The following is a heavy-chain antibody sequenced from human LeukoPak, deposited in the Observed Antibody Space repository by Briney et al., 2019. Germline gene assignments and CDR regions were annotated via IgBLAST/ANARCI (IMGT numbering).Heavy chain of an antibody. Sequence: GGSLRLSCAASGFTFNNYGMTWFRQVPGKGLEWVSTINDRGKNTHYPDSVKGRFTISRDNSRNTLYLQMNSLRAEDTAVYYCAREEAVAAKEPDSQWGQGTLVTVSS. CDR2: INDRGKNT. CDR1: GFTFNNYG. V-gene: IGHV3-23*01. J-gene: IGHJ4*02. CDR3: AREEAVAAKEPDSQ. D-gene: IGHD6-19*01.